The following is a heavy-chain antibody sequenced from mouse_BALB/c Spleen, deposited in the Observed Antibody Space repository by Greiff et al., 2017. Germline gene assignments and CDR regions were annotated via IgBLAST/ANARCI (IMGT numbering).Heavy chain of an antibody. CDR2: ISSGSSTI. Sequence: DVKLVESGGGLVQPGGSRKLSCAASGFTFSSFGMHWVRQAPEKGLEWVAYISSGSSTIYYADTVKGRFTISRDNPKNTLFLQMTSLRSEDTAMYYWARSNGGGGGYYPCFDYWGQGTTLTVSS. CDR1: GFTFSSFG. D-gene: IGHD2-3*01. CDR3: ARSNGGGGGYYPCFDY. V-gene: IGHV5-17*02. J-gene: IGHJ2*01.